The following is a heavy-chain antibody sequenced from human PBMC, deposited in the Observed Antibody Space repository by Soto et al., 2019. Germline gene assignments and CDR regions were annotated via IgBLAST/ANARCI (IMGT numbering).Heavy chain of an antibody. V-gene: IGHV3-48*03. CDR2: ISERGITT. J-gene: IGHJ4*02. D-gene: IGHD2-8*01. Sequence: PGGSLRLSCVASGFNFSNFDMNWVRQAPGRGLEWISLISERGITTTYADSVRSRFTVSRDNAQSSLYLQMDRLTVEDTGVYYCARAGVVWGRGVLVTVS. CDR3: ARAGVV. CDR1: GFNFSNFD.